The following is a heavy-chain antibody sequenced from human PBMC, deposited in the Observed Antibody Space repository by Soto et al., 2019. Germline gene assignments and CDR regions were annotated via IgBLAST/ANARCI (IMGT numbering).Heavy chain of an antibody. D-gene: IGHD2-21*01. J-gene: IGHJ5*02. CDR1: GDSISSGGYY. CDR2: IYHSGST. Sequence: SETLSLSCNVSGDSISSGGYYWSWIRQHPGGGLEWIGFIYHSGSTYYNPSLKSRLTISVDTSKNQFYLRLTSVIAADTAVYYCARIVVTSPHGGWFDPWGRGAPVTVS. V-gene: IGHV4-31*03. CDR3: ARIVVTSPHGGWFDP.